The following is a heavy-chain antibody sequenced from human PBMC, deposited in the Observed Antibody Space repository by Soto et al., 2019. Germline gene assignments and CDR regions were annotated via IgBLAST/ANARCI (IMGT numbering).Heavy chain of an antibody. D-gene: IGHD3-10*01. J-gene: IGHJ4*02. CDR3: AKDYYYGSGSYYNPYYFDY. Sequence: VQLLESGGGLVQPGGSLRLSCAASGFTFSSYAMSWVRQAPGKGLEWVSAISGSGGSTYYADSVKGRFTISRDNSKNTLYLQMNSLRAEDTAVYYCAKDYYYGSGSYYNPYYFDYWGQGTLVTVSS. CDR1: GFTFSSYA. CDR2: ISGSGGST. V-gene: IGHV3-23*01.